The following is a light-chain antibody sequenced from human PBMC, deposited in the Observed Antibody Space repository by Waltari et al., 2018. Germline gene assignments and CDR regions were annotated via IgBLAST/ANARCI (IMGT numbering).Light chain of an antibody. CDR2: WAS. J-gene: IGKJ4*01. CDR1: QTILYSPTNRHY. V-gene: IGKV4-1*01. CDR3: QQYITTLT. Sequence: DFVMTQSPDSLAVSLGERATINCKSSQTILYSPTNRHYLAWYQQGPGQPPKFVIYWASVRAAGVPDRFSGSGCGTDFTLTISSLQPEDVAVYYCQQYITTLTFGGGTKVEIK.